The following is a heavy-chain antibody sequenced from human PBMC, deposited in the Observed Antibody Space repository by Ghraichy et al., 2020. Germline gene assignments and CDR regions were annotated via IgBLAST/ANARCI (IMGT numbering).Heavy chain of an antibody. D-gene: IGHD1-20*01. CDR1: GYTFTGHY. CDR3: ARTFNWNPMLAFDI. V-gene: IGHV1-2*02. CDR2: INPNSGVT. J-gene: IGHJ3*02. Sequence: ASVKVSCKASGYTFTGHYIHWVRQAPGQGLEWMGWINPNSGVTHYAQNFQGRVTMTRDTSISTAYMELSGLRSDDTAFHYCARTFNWNPMLAFDIWGQGTLVTVSS.